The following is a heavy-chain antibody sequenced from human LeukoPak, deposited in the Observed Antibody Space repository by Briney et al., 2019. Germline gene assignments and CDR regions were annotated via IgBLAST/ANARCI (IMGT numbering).Heavy chain of an antibody. CDR1: GDSVSSNSAA. CDR2: TYYRSKWVY. CDR3: ARNAPPDGYISDC. J-gene: IGHJ4*02. D-gene: IGHD5-24*01. Sequence: SQTLSLTCAISGDSVSSNSAAWNWIRQSPSRGLEWLGRTYYRSKWVYDYAVSVKSRMTINSDTSKNQFSLQLNSVTPEDTAVYYCARNAPPDGYISDCRGQGALVTVSS. V-gene: IGHV6-1*01.